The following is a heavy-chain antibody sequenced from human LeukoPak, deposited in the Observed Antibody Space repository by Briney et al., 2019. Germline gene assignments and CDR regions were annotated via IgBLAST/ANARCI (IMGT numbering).Heavy chain of an antibody. CDR2: ISAYNGNT. V-gene: IGHV1-18*01. CDR3: ARGLGSGSSPYYFDY. Sequence: ASVKVSCKASGYTFTSYGISWVRQAPGQGPEWMGWISAYNGNTNYAQKLQGRVTMTTDTSTSTAYMELRSLRSDDTAVYYCARGLGSGSSPYYFDYWGQGTLVTVPS. D-gene: IGHD6-19*01. J-gene: IGHJ4*02. CDR1: GYTFTSYG.